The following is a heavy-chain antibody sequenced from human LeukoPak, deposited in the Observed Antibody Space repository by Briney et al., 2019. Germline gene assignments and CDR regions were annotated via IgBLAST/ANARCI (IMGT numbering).Heavy chain of an antibody. J-gene: IGHJ2*01. Sequence: PGGSLRLSCAASGFMFSIYWMSWVRQAPGKGLEWVANIKQDGSEKNYVDSVKGRFTISRDNAKNSLLLQMDSLRAEDSAVYYCARDYGDYTWYSDLWGRGTPVTVSS. CDR1: GFMFSIYW. D-gene: IGHD4-17*01. CDR3: ARDYGDYTWYSDL. V-gene: IGHV3-7*01. CDR2: IKQDGSEK.